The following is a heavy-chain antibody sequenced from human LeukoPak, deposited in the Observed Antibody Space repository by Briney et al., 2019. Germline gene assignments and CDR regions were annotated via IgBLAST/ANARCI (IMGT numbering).Heavy chain of an antibody. J-gene: IGHJ4*02. Sequence: GESLKISCKGSRYSFTSYWIGWVRQMPGKGLEWMGRIDPSDSYTNYSPSFQGHVTISADKSISTAYLQWSSLKASDTAMYYCARHFRDGSGSYDILGYFDYWGQGTLVTVSS. CDR2: IDPSDSYT. V-gene: IGHV5-10-1*01. D-gene: IGHD3-10*01. CDR1: RYSFTSYW. CDR3: ARHFRDGSGSYDILGYFDY.